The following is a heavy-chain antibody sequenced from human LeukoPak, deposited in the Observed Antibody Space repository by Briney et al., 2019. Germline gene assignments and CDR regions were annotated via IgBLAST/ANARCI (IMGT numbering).Heavy chain of an antibody. CDR3: ARLDGDHVAFDI. Sequence: SETLSLTCTVSGGSISSYYWSWIRQPPGKGLEWIGYIYYSGSTYYNPSLKSRVTISVDTSKNQFSLKLSSVTAADTAVYYCARLDGDHVAFDIWGQGTMVTVSS. CDR1: GGSISSYY. J-gene: IGHJ3*02. CDR2: IYYSGST. V-gene: IGHV4-59*08. D-gene: IGHD2-21*02.